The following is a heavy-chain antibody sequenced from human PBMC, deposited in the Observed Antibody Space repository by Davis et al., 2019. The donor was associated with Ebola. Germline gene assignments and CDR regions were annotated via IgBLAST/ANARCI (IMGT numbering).Heavy chain of an antibody. J-gene: IGHJ5*02. CDR2: INHSGST. CDR3: ARGMGYGGLDP. D-gene: IGHD4-23*01. V-gene: IGHV4-34*01. Sequence: SETLSLTCAVYGGSFSGYYWSWIRQPPGKGLEWIGEINHSGSTNYNPSLKSRVTISVDTSKNQFSLKLSSVTAADTAVYYCARGMGYGGLDPWGQGTLVTVSS. CDR1: GGSFSGYY.